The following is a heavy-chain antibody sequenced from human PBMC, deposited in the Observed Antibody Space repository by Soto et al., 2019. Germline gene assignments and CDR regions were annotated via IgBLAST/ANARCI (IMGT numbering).Heavy chain of an antibody. CDR2: IRSKANSYAT. J-gene: IGHJ5*02. Sequence: GGSLILSWAASGFTFSGSAMHWVRQASGKGLEWVGRIRSKANSYATAYAASVKGRFTISRDDSKNTAYLQMNSLKTEDTAVYYCTIWGWWDLRNLFAPSARGTLVPGSS. CDR1: GFTFSGSA. V-gene: IGHV3-73*01. D-gene: IGHD2-8*02. CDR3: TIWGWWDLRNLFAP.